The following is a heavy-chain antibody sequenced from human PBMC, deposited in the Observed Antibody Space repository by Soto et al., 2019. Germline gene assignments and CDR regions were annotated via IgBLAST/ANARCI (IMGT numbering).Heavy chain of an antibody. CDR1: GFTFSNAW. CDR3: TTVVVVVANASSDY. Sequence: GGSLRLSCAASGFTFSNAWMSWVRQAPGKGLEWVGRIKSKTDGGTTDYAAPVKGRFTISRDDSKNTLYLQMNSLKTEDTAVYYCTTVVVVVANASSDYWGQGTLVTVSS. J-gene: IGHJ4*02. CDR2: IKSKTDGGTT. V-gene: IGHV3-15*01. D-gene: IGHD2-15*01.